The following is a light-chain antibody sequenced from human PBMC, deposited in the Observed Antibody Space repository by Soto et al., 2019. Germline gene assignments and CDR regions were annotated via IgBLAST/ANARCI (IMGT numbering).Light chain of an antibody. CDR2: DAS. Sequence: DIQMTQSPSTLSASVGDRVTITCRASQSISSWLAWYQQKPGKAPKLLIYDASSLESGVPSRFSGSGSGKEFTLTISSLQPDDFSTYYCQQYNSYGYTFGQGTKLEIK. J-gene: IGKJ2*01. V-gene: IGKV1-5*01. CDR3: QQYNSYGYT. CDR1: QSISSW.